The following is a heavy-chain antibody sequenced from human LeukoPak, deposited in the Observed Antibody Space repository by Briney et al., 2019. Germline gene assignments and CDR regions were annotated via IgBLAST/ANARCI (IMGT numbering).Heavy chain of an antibody. D-gene: IGHD3-16*01. CDR2: IYYSGST. CDR1: GGSISSSSYY. CDR3: ARPKTLPWGSFDY. V-gene: IGHV4-39*01. J-gene: IGHJ4*02. Sequence: SETLSLTCAVSGGSISSSSYYWGWIRQPPGKGLEWIGSIYYSGSTYYNPSLKSRVTISVDTSKNQFSLKLSSVTAADTAVYYCARPKTLPWGSFDYWGQGTLVTVSS.